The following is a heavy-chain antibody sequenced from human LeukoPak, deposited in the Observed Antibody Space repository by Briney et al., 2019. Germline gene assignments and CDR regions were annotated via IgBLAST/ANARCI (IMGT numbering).Heavy chain of an antibody. CDR1: GGSISSYY. D-gene: IGHD3-10*01. V-gene: IGHV4-59*01. CDR3: ARGTLLWFGEPYYFDY. CDR2: IYYSGST. J-gene: IGHJ4*02. Sequence: SETLSLTCTVSGGSISSYYWSWIRQPPGKGLEWIGYIYYSGSTNYNPSLKSRVTISVDTSKNQFSLKLSSVTAADTAVYYCARGTLLWFGEPYYFDYWGQGTLVTVSS.